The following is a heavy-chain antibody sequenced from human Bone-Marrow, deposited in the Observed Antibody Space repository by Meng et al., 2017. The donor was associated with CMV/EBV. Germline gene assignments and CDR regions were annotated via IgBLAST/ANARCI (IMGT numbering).Heavy chain of an antibody. CDR1: GFTVSSNY. D-gene: IGHD1-14*01. Sequence: GESLKISCAASGFTVSSNYMSWVRQAPGKGLEWVSVIYSGGSTYYADSVKGRFTISRDNSKNTLYLQMNSLRAEDTAVYYCARDPIGIPFDYWGQGKLVNFAS. CDR3: ARDPIGIPFDY. CDR2: IYSGGST. V-gene: IGHV3-66*02. J-gene: IGHJ4*02.